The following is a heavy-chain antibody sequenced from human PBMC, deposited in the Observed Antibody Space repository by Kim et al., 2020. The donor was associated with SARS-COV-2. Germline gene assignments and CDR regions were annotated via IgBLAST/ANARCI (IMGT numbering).Heavy chain of an antibody. D-gene: IGHD3-22*01. CDR3: ARVPSNYYDSSGNYYFDY. V-gene: IGHV1-46*01. Sequence: QGRVTMTRDTSTSTVYMELSSLRSEDTTVYYCARVPSNYYDSSGNYYFDYWGQGTLVTVSS. J-gene: IGHJ4*02.